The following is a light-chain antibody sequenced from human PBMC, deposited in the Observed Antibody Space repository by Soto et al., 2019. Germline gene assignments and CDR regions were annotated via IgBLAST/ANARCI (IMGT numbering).Light chain of an antibody. V-gene: IGKV3-20*01. J-gene: IGKJ4*01. CDR2: AAS. CDR1: QSVSINF. CDR3: QQYGTSPLT. Sequence: EIVLTHSPGTLSLSPGERATLSCRASQSVSINFLAWYQQKPGQAPRLLIYAASSRATGIPDRFSGSGSGTDFTLTISRLEPEDFALYYCQQYGTSPLTFGGGTRVEVK.